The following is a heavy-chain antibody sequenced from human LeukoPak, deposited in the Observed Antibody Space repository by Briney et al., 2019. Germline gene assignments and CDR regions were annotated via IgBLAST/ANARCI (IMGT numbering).Heavy chain of an antibody. D-gene: IGHD1-26*01. CDR3: ARGSSAGASLRHDY. J-gene: IGHJ4*02. CDR1: GFTFSSYW. V-gene: IGHV3-7*01. Sequence: QAGGSLRLSCAASGFTFSSYWMSSVRQAPGKGLEWVANIKQDGSEENFVDSVKGRFTISRDNAKKPLYLQMNSLRAEDTAVYYCARGSSAGASLRHDYWGQGTLVTVSS. CDR2: IKQDGSEE.